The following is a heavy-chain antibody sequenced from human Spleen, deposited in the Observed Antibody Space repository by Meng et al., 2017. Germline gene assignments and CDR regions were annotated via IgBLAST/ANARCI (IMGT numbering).Heavy chain of an antibody. CDR2: IWYDGSNK. CDR3: ARDLSGFNAFDI. V-gene: IGHV3-33*01. Sequence: GESLKISCAASGFTFSSYGMHWVRQAPGKGLEWVAVIWYDGSNKYYADSVKGRFTISRDNAKNSLDLQMNRLRAEDTAVYYCARDLSGFNAFDIWGQGTMVTVSS. J-gene: IGHJ3*02. D-gene: IGHD3-22*01. CDR1: GFTFSSYG.